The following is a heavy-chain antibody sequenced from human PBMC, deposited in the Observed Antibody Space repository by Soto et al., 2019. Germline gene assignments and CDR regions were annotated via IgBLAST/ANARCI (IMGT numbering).Heavy chain of an antibody. CDR1: VDSITTYY. CDR3: ARFSNNWFQTEGMDV. J-gene: IGHJ6*02. CDR2: IDASGNT. D-gene: IGHD1-1*01. Sequence: SETLSLTCTVSVDSITTYYWNWIRQPAGKGLEWIGRIDASGNTNYNPSLNSRVTSSVDTSKKQFSLKLTSVTAADTAVYYCARFSNNWFQTEGMDVWGQGTTVTVSS. V-gene: IGHV4-4*07.